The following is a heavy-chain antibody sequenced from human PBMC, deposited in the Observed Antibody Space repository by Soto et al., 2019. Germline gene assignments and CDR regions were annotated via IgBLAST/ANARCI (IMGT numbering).Heavy chain of an antibody. J-gene: IGHJ4*02. CDR2: IYWDDDK. CDR3: AHRPSYCSGGSCHSGFDY. Sequence: QITLKESGPTLVKPTQTLTLTCTSSGFSLSTSGVGVGWIRQPPGKALEWLALIYWDDDKRYSPSLKSRLTITKDTSKNQVVLTMTNMDPVDTATYYCAHRPSYCSGGSCHSGFDYWGQGTLVTVSS. CDR1: GFSLSTSGVG. D-gene: IGHD2-15*01. V-gene: IGHV2-5*02.